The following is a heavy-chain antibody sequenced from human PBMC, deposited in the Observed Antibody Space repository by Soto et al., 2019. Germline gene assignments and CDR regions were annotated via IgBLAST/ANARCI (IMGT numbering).Heavy chain of an antibody. D-gene: IGHD3-22*01. V-gene: IGHV1-2*04. CDR1: GYTFTDYY. CDR3: ATQRLGDASGGYPFDY. Sequence: ASVKVSCKASGYTFTDYYMHWVRQAPGQGLAWMGWINPNSGGTNYAQKFQGWVTMTRDTSISTAYMGLSRLTSDDTAVYYCATQRLGDASGGYPFDYWGQGTPVTVSS. CDR2: INPNSGGT. J-gene: IGHJ4*02.